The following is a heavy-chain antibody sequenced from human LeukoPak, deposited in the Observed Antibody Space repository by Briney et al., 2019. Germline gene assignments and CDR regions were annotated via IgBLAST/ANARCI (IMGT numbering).Heavy chain of an antibody. CDR2: IYTSGST. D-gene: IGHD5-18*01. Sequence: SQTLPLTCTVSGGSISSGSYYWSWIRQPAGKGLEWIGRIYTSGSTNYNPSLKSRVTISVDTSKNQLSLKLSSVTAADTAVYYCARSRIQLISDWGQGXLVTVSS. J-gene: IGHJ4*02. CDR1: GGSISSGSYY. V-gene: IGHV4-61*02. CDR3: ARSRIQLISD.